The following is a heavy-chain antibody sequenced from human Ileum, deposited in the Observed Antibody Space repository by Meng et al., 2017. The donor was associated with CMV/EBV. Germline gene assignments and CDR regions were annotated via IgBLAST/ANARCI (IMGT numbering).Heavy chain of an antibody. CDR2: ISGSGVNT. CDR3: AKDMAF. V-gene: IGHV3-23*01. J-gene: IGHJ4*02. Sequence: GSMRLSCAASGFSFSHYAMSWVRQASGKGLEWVASISGSGVNTYYAESVKGRFTISRDNSKDTLYLQTNSLKVEDTAVYYCAKDMAFWGQGTLVTVSS. D-gene: IGHD3-10*01. CDR1: GFSFSHYA.